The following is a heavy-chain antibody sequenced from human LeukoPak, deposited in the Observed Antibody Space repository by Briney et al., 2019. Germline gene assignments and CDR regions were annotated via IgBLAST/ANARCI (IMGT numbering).Heavy chain of an antibody. V-gene: IGHV1-46*01. CDR1: GYTFTSYY. J-gene: IGHJ5*02. Sequence: ASVKVSCKASGYTFTSYYMHWVRQAPGQGLEWMGIINPSGGSTGYAQKFQGRVTMTRDMSTSTVYMELSSLRSEDTVVYYCARAPRGIYTGFDPWGQGTLVTVSS. D-gene: IGHD2-2*02. CDR3: ARAPRGIYTGFDP. CDR2: INPSGGST.